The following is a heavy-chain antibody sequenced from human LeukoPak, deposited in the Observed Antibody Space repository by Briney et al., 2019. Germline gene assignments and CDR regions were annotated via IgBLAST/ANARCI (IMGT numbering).Heavy chain of an antibody. CDR2: ISAYNGNT. D-gene: IGHD6-19*01. Sequence: ASVKVSCKASGYTFTSYGISWVRQAPGQGLEWMGWISAYNGNTNYAQKLQGRVTMATDTSTSTAYMELRSLRSDDTAVYYCARGEGRYHSSGWYWNYWGQGTLVTVSS. CDR1: GYTFTSYG. V-gene: IGHV1-18*04. CDR3: ARGEGRYHSSGWYWNY. J-gene: IGHJ4*02.